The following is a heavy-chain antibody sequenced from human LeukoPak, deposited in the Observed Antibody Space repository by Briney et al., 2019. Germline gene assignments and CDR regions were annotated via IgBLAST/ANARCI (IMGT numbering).Heavy chain of an antibody. V-gene: IGHV3-48*04. CDR1: GFTFSSYS. CDR3: AKDWDPGYYDSSGSYPDY. CDR2: ISNSSSTI. D-gene: IGHD3-22*01. J-gene: IGHJ4*02. Sequence: GGSLRLSCAASGFTFSSYSMNWVRRAPGKGLEWVSYISNSSSTIYYADSVKGRFTISRDNSKNTLYLQMNSLRAEDAAVYYCAKDWDPGYYDSSGSYPDYWGQGTLVTVSS.